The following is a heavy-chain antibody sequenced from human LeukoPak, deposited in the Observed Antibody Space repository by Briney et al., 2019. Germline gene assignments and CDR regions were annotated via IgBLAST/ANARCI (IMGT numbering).Heavy chain of an antibody. CDR1: GFTFSSYA. J-gene: IGHJ4*02. V-gene: IGHV3-30-3*01. CDR3: ASAPYGDYVDY. CDR2: ISYDGSNK. D-gene: IGHD4-17*01. Sequence: GGSLRLSCAASGFTFSSYAMHWVRQAPGKGLEWVAVISYDGSNKYYADSVKGRFTISRDNSKNMLYLQMNSLRAEDTAVYYCASAPYGDYVDYWGQGTLVTVSS.